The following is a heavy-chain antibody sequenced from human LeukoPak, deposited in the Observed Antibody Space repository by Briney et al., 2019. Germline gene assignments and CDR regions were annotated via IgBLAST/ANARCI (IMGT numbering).Heavy chain of an antibody. CDR1: GFTVSSNY. D-gene: IGHD6-13*01. V-gene: IGHV3-53*01. CDR2: IYSGGST. Sequence: QPGGSLRLSCAASGFTVSSNYMSWVRQAPGKGLEWVSVIYSGGSTYYADSVKGRFTISRDNSKNTLYLQMNSLRAEGTAVYYCATPGYGHAETLDYWGQGTLVTVSS. CDR3: ATPGYGHAETLDY. J-gene: IGHJ4*02.